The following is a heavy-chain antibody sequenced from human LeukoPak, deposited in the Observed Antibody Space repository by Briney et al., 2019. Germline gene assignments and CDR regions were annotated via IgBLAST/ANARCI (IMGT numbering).Heavy chain of an antibody. J-gene: IGHJ4*02. Sequence: ASVKVSCKASGCTFSSYAISWVRQAPGQGLEWMGGIIPIFGTANYAQKFQGRVTITADESTSTAYMELSSLRSEDTAVYYCARALVTMVRGVITFDYWGQGTLVTVSS. D-gene: IGHD3-10*01. CDR1: GCTFSSYA. CDR3: ARALVTMVRGVITFDY. CDR2: IIPIFGTA. V-gene: IGHV1-69*01.